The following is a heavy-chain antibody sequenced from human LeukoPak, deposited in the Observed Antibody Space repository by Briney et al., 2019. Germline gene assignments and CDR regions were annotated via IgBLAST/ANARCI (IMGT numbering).Heavy chain of an antibody. CDR1: GGSISSYY. D-gene: IGHD6-25*01. Sequence: SETLSLTCTVSGGSISSYYWSWIRQPPGKGLEGIGYIYYSGSTNYNPSLKSRVTISVDTSKNQFSLKLSSVTAADTAVYYCARRRSYSSVDYYYYYMDVWGKGTTVTVSS. V-gene: IGHV4-59*08. CDR3: ARRRSYSSVDYYYYYMDV. CDR2: IYYSGST. J-gene: IGHJ6*03.